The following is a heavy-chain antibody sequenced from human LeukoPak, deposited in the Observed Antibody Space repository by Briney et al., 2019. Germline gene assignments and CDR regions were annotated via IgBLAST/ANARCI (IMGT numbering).Heavy chain of an antibody. CDR3: ARVFSDYGYFDY. J-gene: IGHJ4*02. D-gene: IGHD4-17*01. CDR1: GGSISSYY. Sequence: SDTLSLTCTVSGGSISSYYWSWIRQPPGKGLEWIGYIYYSGSTNYNPSLKSRVTISVDTSKNQFSLKLSSVTAADTAVYYCARVFSDYGYFDYWGQGTLVTVSS. V-gene: IGHV4-59*07. CDR2: IYYSGST.